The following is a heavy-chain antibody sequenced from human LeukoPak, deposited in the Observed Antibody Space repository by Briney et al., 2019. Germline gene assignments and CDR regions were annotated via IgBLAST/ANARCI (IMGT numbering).Heavy chain of an antibody. CDR2: ISSSGSTI. Sequence: GGSLRLSCAASGFTFSSYEMNWVRQAPGKGLEWVSYISSSGSTIYYADSVKGRFTISRDNAKNSLYLQMNSLRAEDTALYHCAREPRLRGFDPWGQGTLVTVSS. D-gene: IGHD3-16*01. V-gene: IGHV3-48*03. CDR3: AREPRLRGFDP. J-gene: IGHJ5*02. CDR1: GFTFSSYE.